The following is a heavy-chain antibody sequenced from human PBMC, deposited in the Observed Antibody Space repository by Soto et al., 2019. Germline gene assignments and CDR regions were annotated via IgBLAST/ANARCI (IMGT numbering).Heavy chain of an antibody. CDR2: IYYSGST. V-gene: IGHV4-39*07. D-gene: IGHD3-10*01. CDR1: GGSISSYY. Sequence: SETLSLTCTVSGGSISSYYWGWIRQPPGKGLEWIGSIYYSGSTYYNPSLKSRVTISVDTSKNQFSLKLSSVTAADTAVYYCARVPPTMVREHPFDPWGQGTLVPVSS. CDR3: ARVPPTMVREHPFDP. J-gene: IGHJ5*02.